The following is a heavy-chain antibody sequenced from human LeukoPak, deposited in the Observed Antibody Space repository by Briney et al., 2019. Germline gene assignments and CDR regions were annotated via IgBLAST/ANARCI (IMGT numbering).Heavy chain of an antibody. V-gene: IGHV3-30-3*01. CDR2: ISYDGSNK. D-gene: IGHD1-26*01. J-gene: IGHJ4*02. CDR1: GFTFSSYA. Sequence: PGGSLRLSCAASGFTFSSYAMHWVRQAPGKGLEWVVVISYDGSNKYYADSVKGRFTISRDNSKNTLYLQMNSLRAEDTAVYYCARRWENDYWGQGTLVTVSS. CDR3: ARRWENDY.